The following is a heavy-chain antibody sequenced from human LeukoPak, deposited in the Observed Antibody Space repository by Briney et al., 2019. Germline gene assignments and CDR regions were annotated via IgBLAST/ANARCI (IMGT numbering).Heavy chain of an antibody. D-gene: IGHD6-6*01. Sequence: RSLRLSCAASGFTFSSYGMHWVRQAPGKGLEWVAFIRYDGSNKYYADSVKGRFTISRDNSKNTLYLQMNSLRAEDTAVYYCAKEDSSSFHFDYWGQGTLVTVSS. CDR2: IRYDGSNK. V-gene: IGHV3-30*02. CDR1: GFTFSSYG. J-gene: IGHJ4*02. CDR3: AKEDSSSFHFDY.